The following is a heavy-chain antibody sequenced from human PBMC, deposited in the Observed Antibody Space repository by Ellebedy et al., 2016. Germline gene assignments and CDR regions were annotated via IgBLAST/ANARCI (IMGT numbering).Heavy chain of an antibody. D-gene: IGHD2-21*01. Sequence: GGSLRLSCAASGFTFSNAWMNWVRQAPGKGLEWASAISDSGGKTYYADSVKGRFTVSRDNSRNTLYLHMKSLRVEDTAVYYCAKDLAMVVPYGMDVWGQGTTVTVSS. CDR1: GFTFSNAW. J-gene: IGHJ6*02. CDR3: AKDLAMVVPYGMDV. V-gene: IGHV3-23*01. CDR2: ISDSGGKT.